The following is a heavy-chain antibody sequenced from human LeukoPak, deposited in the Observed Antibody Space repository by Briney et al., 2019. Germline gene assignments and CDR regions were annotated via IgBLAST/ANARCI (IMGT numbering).Heavy chain of an antibody. D-gene: IGHD1-1*01. CDR3: ARGPPTAQYFQH. J-gene: IGHJ1*01. V-gene: IGHV4-38-2*02. CDR2: IYYSGST. CDR1: GYSISSGYY. Sequence: PSETLSLTCSVSGYSISSGYYWGWIRQPPGKGLEWIGYIYYSGSTNYNPSLKSRVTISVDTSKNQFSLKLSSVTAADTAVYYCARGPPTAQYFQHWGQGTLVTVSS.